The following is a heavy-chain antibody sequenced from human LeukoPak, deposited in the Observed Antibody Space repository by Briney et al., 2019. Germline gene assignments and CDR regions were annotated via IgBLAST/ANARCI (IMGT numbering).Heavy chain of an antibody. CDR1: GFIVNSYA. Sequence: RGSLRLSCAASGFIVNSYAMSWVRQAPGKGLAWVSLIYSDGVTQYADSVKGRFTISRDNSKNTLYLQMNSLRDEDTAVYFCARDRAEGKTWVEFDPWGQGTLVTVSS. V-gene: IGHV3-66*02. CDR3: ARDRAEGKTWVEFDP. J-gene: IGHJ5*02. CDR2: IYSDGVT.